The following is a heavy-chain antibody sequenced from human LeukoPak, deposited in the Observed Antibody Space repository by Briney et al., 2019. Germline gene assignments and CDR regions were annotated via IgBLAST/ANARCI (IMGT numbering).Heavy chain of an antibody. D-gene: IGHD2-21*02. CDR2: GHYSGNT. V-gene: IGHV4-39*01. CDR1: VGSISAISGGPYY. J-gene: IGHJ4*02. Sequence: SETLSLTCTVSVGSISAISGGPYYCGWIRQPPGKGLEWIGSGHYSGNTYNPSLKSRVTISIDTSKNQFSLRVSSVTAADTAVYYCARHGHHGDHDCWGEGILVTVSS. CDR3: ARHGHHGDHDC.